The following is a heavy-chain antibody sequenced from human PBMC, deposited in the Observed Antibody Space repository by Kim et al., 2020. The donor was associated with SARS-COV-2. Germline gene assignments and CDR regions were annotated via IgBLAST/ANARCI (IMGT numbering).Heavy chain of an antibody. CDR1: GFTFSSYG. Sequence: GGSLRLSCAASGFTFSSYGMHWVRQAPGKGLEWVAVISYDGSNKYYADSVKGRFTISRDNSKNTLYLQMNSLRAEDTAVYYCAKITDVWGSYREAREVRDYWGQGTLVTVSS. V-gene: IGHV3-30*18. CDR3: AKITDVWGSYREAREVRDY. J-gene: IGHJ4*02. D-gene: IGHD3-16*02. CDR2: ISYDGSNK.